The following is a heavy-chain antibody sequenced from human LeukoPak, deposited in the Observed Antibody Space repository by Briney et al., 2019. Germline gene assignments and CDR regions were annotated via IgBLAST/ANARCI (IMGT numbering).Heavy chain of an antibody. V-gene: IGHV3-64*01. Sequence: GGSLRLSCAASGFTFSSYAMHWVRQAPGKGLEYVSAISSNGGSTSYANSVKGRFTISRDNAKNSLYLQMDSLRAEDTAVYYCSVVSDAFDIWGQGTMVAVSS. CDR1: GFTFSSYA. D-gene: IGHD3-22*01. J-gene: IGHJ3*02. CDR3: SVVSDAFDI. CDR2: ISSNGGST.